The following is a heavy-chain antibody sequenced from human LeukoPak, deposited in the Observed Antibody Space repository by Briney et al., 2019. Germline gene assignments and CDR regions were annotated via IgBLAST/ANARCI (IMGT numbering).Heavy chain of an antibody. V-gene: IGHV3-7*01. CDR1: GFTFSSYW. CDR2: IKQDGSEK. Sequence: GGSLRLSCAASGFTFSSYWMSWVRQAPGKGLEWVANIKQDGSEKYYVDSVKGRFTISRDNAKNSLYLQMNSLRAEDTAVYYCARDRGSSWYNWFDPWGQGTLVTVSS. CDR3: ARDRGSSWYNWFDP. J-gene: IGHJ5*02. D-gene: IGHD6-13*01.